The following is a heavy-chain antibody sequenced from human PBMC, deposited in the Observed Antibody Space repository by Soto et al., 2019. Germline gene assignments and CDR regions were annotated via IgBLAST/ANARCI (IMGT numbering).Heavy chain of an antibody. V-gene: IGHV3-23*01. J-gene: IGHJ6*03. D-gene: IGHD3-16*01. Sequence: EVQLLESGGGLVQPGGSLRLSCAASGFTLSSYAMSWVRQAPGKGLEWVSTLSNSGGTTYYPDSVKGRFTISRDSSKTTLYLEMNGLRAEDTPVYYCARGGIGYYNMDVWGRGTTVTAS. CDR1: GFTLSSYA. CDR3: ARGGIGYYNMDV. CDR2: LSNSGGTT.